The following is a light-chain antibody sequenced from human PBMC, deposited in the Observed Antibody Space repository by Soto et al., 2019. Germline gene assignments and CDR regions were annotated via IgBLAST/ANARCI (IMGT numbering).Light chain of an antibody. J-gene: IGKJ5*01. CDR2: DVS. CDR3: QQFNSYPIT. Sequence: AIQVTQSPSSLSASVGDRVTITCRASQDIRGALAWYQQKTGKAPKLLIYDVSTLESGVPSRFSGSGSGTEFTLAISSLQPKDFGTYYCQQFNSYPITFGHGTRLEIK. V-gene: IGKV1-13*02. CDR1: QDIRGA.